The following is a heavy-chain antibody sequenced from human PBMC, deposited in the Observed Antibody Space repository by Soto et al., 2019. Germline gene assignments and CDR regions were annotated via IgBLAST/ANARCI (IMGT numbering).Heavy chain of an antibody. V-gene: IGHV1-3*01. CDR2: INAGNGNT. J-gene: IGHJ4*02. CDR1: GYTFTSYA. CDR3: ARTDYYYLDYWGLGTLVTVSSGKIMTAADTAVYYCARVGSSIAVRPFDY. Sequence: ASVKVSCKASGYTFTSYAMHWVRQAPGQRLEWMGWINAGNGNTKYSQKFQGRITITRDTSASTAYMELSSLRSEDTAVYYCARTDYYYLDYWGLGTLVTVSSGKIMTAADTAVYYCARVGSSIAVRPFDYWGQGTLVTVS. D-gene: IGHD6-6*01.